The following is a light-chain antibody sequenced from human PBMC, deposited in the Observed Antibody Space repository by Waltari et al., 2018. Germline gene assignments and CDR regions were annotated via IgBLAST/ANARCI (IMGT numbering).Light chain of an antibody. CDR2: QDS. J-gene: IGLJ3*02. V-gene: IGLV3-1*01. CDR3: QAWDSSIHWV. Sequence: SYELTQPPSVSVSPGQTASITCSGDKLGDKYACWYQQKPGQSPVLVIYQDSKRPSGIPERVSGSNSGNTATLTISGTQAMDEADYYCQAWDSSIHWVFGGGTKLTVL. CDR1: KLGDKY.